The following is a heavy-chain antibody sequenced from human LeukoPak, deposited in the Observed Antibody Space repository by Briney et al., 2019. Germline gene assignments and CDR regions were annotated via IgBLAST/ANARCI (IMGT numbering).Heavy chain of an antibody. CDR2: IYTSGST. CDR3: ARVTLLHDSSGYYPQNPGDAFDI. V-gene: IGHV4-4*07. J-gene: IGHJ3*02. Sequence: SETLSLTCTASGGSISSYYWSWIRQPAGKGLEWIGRIYTSGSTNYNPSLKSRVTMSVDTSKNQFSLKLSSVTAADTAVYYCARVTLLHDSSGYYPQNPGDAFDIWGQGTMVTVSS. D-gene: IGHD3-22*01. CDR1: GGSISSYY.